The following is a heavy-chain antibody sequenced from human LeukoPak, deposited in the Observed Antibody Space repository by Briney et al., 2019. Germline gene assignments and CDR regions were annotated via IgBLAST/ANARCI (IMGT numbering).Heavy chain of an antibody. D-gene: IGHD2-2*01. CDR3: ARVCSSTSCYSRSIDY. V-gene: IGHV1-2*02. CDR1: GYTFTGYY. Sequence: ASVKVSCKASGYTFTGYYMHWVRQAPGQGLEWMGWINPNSGGTNYAQKFQGRVTMTRDTSIGTAYMELSRLRSDDTAVYYCARVCSSTSCYSRSIDYWGQGTLVTVSS. J-gene: IGHJ4*02. CDR2: INPNSGGT.